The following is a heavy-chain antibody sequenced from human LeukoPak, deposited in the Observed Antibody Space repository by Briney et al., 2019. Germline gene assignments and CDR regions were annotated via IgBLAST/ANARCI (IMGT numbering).Heavy chain of an antibody. Sequence: SETLSLTCAVYGGSFSGYYWSWIRQPPGKGLEWIGEINHSGSTNYNPSLKSRGTLSVDTSKNQFSLKLSSVTAADTAVYCCARGDDYGGNSRGVGYWGQGTLVNVSS. J-gene: IGHJ4*02. CDR3: ARGDDYGGNSRGVGY. CDR1: GGSFSGYY. D-gene: IGHD4-23*01. CDR2: INHSGST. V-gene: IGHV4-34*01.